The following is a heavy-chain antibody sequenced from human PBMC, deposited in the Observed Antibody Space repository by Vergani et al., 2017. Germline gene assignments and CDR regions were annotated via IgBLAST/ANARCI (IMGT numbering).Heavy chain of an antibody. CDR1: GFTFSSYS. V-gene: IGHV3-21*01. Sequence: EVQLVESGGGLVKPGGSLRLSCAASGFTFSSYSMNWVRQAPGKGLEWVSSISSSSSYIYYADAVKGRFTISRDNSKNTLYLQMNSLRAEDTAVYYCARERVAAAPFDYWGQGTLVTVSS. D-gene: IGHD6-13*01. J-gene: IGHJ4*02. CDR3: ARERVAAAPFDY. CDR2: ISSSSSYI.